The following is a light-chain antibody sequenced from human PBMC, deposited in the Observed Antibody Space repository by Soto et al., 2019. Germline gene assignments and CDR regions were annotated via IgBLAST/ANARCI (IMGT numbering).Light chain of an antibody. Sequence: DIPMTQSPSSLSAAVGDRVTITCRASQSISSYLNWYQQKPGKAPKLLIYAASSLQSGVPSRFSGSGSGTDFTLTISRLQPEDFATYCCQQSYILPRTFGQGTKVEIK. CDR2: AAS. CDR3: QQSYILPRT. J-gene: IGKJ1*01. V-gene: IGKV1-39*01. CDR1: QSISSY.